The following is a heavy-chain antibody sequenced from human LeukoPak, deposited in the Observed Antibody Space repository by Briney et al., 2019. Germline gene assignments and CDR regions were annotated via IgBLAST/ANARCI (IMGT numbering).Heavy chain of an antibody. J-gene: IGHJ4*02. CDR2: ISSSSSTI. CDR1: GFTFSSYS. D-gene: IGHD6-13*01. V-gene: IGHV3-48*01. Sequence: GGSLRLSCAASGFTFSSYSMNWVRQAPGKGLEWVSCISSSSSTIYYADSVKGRFTISRDNAKNSLYLQMNSLRAEDTAVYYCARGLGYSSSWCTPFDYWGQGTLVTVSS. CDR3: ARGLGYSSSWCTPFDY.